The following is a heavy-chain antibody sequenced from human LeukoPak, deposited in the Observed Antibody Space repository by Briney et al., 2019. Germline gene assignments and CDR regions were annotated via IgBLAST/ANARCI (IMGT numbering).Heavy chain of an antibody. CDR2: INPSGGST. CDR3: ARAPYGGNSAGLAY. V-gene: IGHV1-46*01. CDR1: GGTFSNYA. J-gene: IGHJ4*02. D-gene: IGHD4-23*01. Sequence: GSSVKVSCKPSGGTFSNYAISWVRQAPGQGLEWMGIINPSGGSTSYAQKFQGRVTMTRDMSTGTVYMELSSLRSEDTAVYYCARAPYGGNSAGLAYWGQGTLVTVSS.